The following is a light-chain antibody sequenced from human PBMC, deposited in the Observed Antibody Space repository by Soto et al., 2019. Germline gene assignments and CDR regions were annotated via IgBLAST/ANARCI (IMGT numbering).Light chain of an antibody. Sequence: DIQMTQSPSSLSASVGDRVTITCRANQTISNYLNWYQQKPGKAPQVLIYHASSLPSGVPSRFSGAGFGTDFTLTIRSLQPEDFATYYCQQSDSTPLYTFGQGTKLEIK. CDR2: HAS. V-gene: IGKV1-39*01. CDR1: QTISNY. J-gene: IGKJ2*01. CDR3: QQSDSTPLYT.